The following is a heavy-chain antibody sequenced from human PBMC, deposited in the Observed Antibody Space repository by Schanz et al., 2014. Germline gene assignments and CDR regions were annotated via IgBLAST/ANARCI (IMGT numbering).Heavy chain of an antibody. Sequence: EVHLLESGGGLVPPGGSLRLSCAASGFTFSTHAMSWVRQAPGKGLEWVSSISGDHRNTFYADSVKGRFTISRDNSKNTLYLQMNSLRAEDTAVYYCAKDAENTAMITDYFDYWGQGTLVTVSS. J-gene: IGHJ4*02. CDR2: ISGDHRNT. CDR3: AKDAENTAMITDYFDY. D-gene: IGHD5-18*01. V-gene: IGHV3-23*01. CDR1: GFTFSTHA.